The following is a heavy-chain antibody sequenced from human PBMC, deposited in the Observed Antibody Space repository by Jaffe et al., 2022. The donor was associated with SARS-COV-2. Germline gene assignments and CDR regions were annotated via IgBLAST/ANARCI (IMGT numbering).Heavy chain of an antibody. CDR1: GGSISSYY. CDR3: ARGPGGYTVYYFDY. CDR2: IYYSGST. D-gene: IGHD5-12*01. V-gene: IGHV4-59*01. Sequence: QVQLQESGPGLVKPSETLSLTCTVSGGSISSYYWSWIRQPPGKGLEWIGYIYYSGSTNYNPSLKSRVTISVDTSKNQFSLKLSSVTAADTAVYYCARGPGGYTVYYFDYWGQGTLVTVSS. J-gene: IGHJ4*02.